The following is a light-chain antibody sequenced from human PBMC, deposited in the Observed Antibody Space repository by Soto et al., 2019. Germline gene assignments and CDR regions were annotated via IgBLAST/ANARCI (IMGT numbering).Light chain of an antibody. V-gene: IGKV3-11*01. J-gene: IGKJ2*01. CDR2: DTT. Sequence: EIELTQSPATLSLSPGERATLSCTASQSVRKYLAWYQQKPGQAPRLLIYDTTKRATDIPARFSGSGSGTDFTLTISSLEPEDFAVYYCQQCDNWPRHTFGQGTKLEIK. CDR1: QSVRKY. CDR3: QQCDNWPRHT.